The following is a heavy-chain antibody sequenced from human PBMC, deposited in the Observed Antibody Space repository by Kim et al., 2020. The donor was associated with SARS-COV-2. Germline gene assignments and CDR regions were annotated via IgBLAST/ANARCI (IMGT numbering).Heavy chain of an antibody. CDR1: GGSISRSNSH. V-gene: IGHV4-39*02. CDR3: AGLEMTGIGGRGWFDP. D-gene: IGHD1-1*01. Sequence: SETLSLTCTVSGGSISRSNSHWGWIRQPPGRGREGIGSADFSGSPSYNPPQKSRVTIPVDTSENHLSLNLTSVTAADKAVYYCAGLEMTGIGGRGWFDPWGQGTLVTVSS. J-gene: IGHJ5*02. CDR2: ADFSGSP.